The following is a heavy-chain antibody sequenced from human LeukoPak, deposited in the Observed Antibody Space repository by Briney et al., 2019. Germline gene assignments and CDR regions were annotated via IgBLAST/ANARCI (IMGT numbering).Heavy chain of an antibody. J-gene: IGHJ4*02. CDR1: GYTFTSYD. CDR2: MNPNSGNT. V-gene: IGHV1-8*01. Sequence: ASVKVSCKASGYTFTSYDIHWVRQATGQGLEGMGWMNPNSGNTGYAQKFQGRVTMTRNTYISTADMELSRLRSDDTAVYYCARVPSPRKAVAGPGFTDYWGQGTLVSVPS. D-gene: IGHD6-19*01. CDR3: ARVPSPRKAVAGPGFTDY.